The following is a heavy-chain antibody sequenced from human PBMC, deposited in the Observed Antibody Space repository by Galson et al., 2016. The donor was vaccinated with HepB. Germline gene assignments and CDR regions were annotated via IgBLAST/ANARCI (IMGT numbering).Heavy chain of an antibody. CDR3: ARDQPEVYDDSTIFSVFDY. D-gene: IGHD3-22*01. J-gene: IGHJ4*02. Sequence: SLRLSCADSGFTFRNYWMTWIRQAPGKGLEWVANINQDGSEKQYVDSVKGRFTISRDNAENSLYLQMTSLRAEDTTVYYCARDQPEVYDDSTIFSVFDYWGQGTLVTVSS. CDR2: INQDGSEK. CDR1: GFTFRNYW. V-gene: IGHV3-7*01.